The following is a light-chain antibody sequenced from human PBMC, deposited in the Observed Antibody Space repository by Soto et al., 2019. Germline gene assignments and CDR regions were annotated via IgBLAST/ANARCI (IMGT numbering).Light chain of an antibody. V-gene: IGLV1-40*01. J-gene: IGLJ2*01. CDR1: SSNIGTRYD. Sequence: QSVLTQPPSVSGAPGQRVTISCTGSSSNIGTRYDVHWYQQVPGTAPKLLIYANSNRPSGVPDRFSGSKSGTSASLAITGLQDEDEADYYCQSYDISLSGVVFGGGTKLTVL. CDR2: ANS. CDR3: QSYDISLSGVV.